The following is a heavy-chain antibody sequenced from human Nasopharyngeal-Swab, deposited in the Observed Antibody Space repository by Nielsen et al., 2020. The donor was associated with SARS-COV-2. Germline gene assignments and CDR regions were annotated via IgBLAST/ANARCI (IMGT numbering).Heavy chain of an antibody. CDR3: ARGAEFGYYGMDV. CDR1: GYTFNNYY. V-gene: IGHV1-46*02. J-gene: IGHJ6*02. Sequence: ASVTVSCKASGYTFNNYYIHWVRQAPGQGLEWMGIINPNGGSTSYAQKFQGRVTMTRDTSTSTVYMELSSLRSEDTAVYYRARGAEFGYYGMDVWGQETTVTVSS. CDR2: INPNGGST. D-gene: IGHD3-16*01.